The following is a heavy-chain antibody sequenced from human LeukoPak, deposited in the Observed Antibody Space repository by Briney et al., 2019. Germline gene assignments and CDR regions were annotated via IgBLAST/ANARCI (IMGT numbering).Heavy chain of an antibody. D-gene: IGHD3-22*01. Sequence: SQTLSLTCTVSGGSISSGDYYWSWNRQPPGKGLEWIAYMYYSGSTYYNPSLKSRVTMSADTSKNQLSLKLSSVTAADTAVYYCARPCYYDSRIDPWGQGILVTVSS. V-gene: IGHV4-30-4*01. CDR1: GGSISSGDYY. CDR2: MYYSGST. J-gene: IGHJ5*02. CDR3: ARPCYYDSRIDP.